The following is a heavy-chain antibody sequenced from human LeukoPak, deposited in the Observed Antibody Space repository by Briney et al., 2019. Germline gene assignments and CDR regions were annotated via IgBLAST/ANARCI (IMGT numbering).Heavy chain of an antibody. J-gene: IGHJ5*02. V-gene: IGHV4-38-2*02. Sequence: LETLSLTCTVSGYSISSGYYWGWIRQPPGKGLEWIGSIYHSGSTYYNPSLKSRVTISVDTSKNQFSLKLSSVTAADTAVYYCARVLFRGGSWFDPWGQGTLVTVSS. D-gene: IGHD4-23*01. CDR1: GYSISSGYY. CDR3: ARVLFRGGSWFDP. CDR2: IYHSGST.